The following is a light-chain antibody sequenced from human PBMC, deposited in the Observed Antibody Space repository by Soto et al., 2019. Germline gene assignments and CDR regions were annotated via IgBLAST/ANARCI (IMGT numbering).Light chain of an antibody. CDR1: QSISSW. CDR2: DAS. Sequence: IQMTQSPSTLSASVGDRFTMXXRASQSISSWLAWYQQKPGKAPKXLIYDASSLESGVPSRFSGSGAGTEFTLTISSLQPDDFATYYCQQYDNWPWTFGQGTKVDIK. V-gene: IGKV1-5*01. J-gene: IGKJ1*01. CDR3: QQYDNWPWT.